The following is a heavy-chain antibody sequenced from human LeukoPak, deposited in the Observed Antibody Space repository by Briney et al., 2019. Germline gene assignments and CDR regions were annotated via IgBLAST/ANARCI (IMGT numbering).Heavy chain of an antibody. CDR3: ARGQTTFGP. V-gene: IGHV3-7*01. D-gene: IGHD1-7*01. J-gene: IGHJ5*02. Sequence: GGSLRLYCAVSGFAFSSYWMSWVRQAQGKGLEWVANIKRDGSEKYYVDSVKGRFTISRDNAKNSLFLQMNSLTAEDTAVYYCARGQTTFGPWGQGTLVTVSS. CDR1: GFAFSSYW. CDR2: IKRDGSEK.